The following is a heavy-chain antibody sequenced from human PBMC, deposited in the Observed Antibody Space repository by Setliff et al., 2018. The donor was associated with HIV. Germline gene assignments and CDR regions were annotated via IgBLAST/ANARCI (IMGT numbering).Heavy chain of an antibody. D-gene: IGHD5-12*01. V-gene: IGHV3-7*05. CDR2: IKQDGSEE. CDR1: GFTFSRYW. CDR3: ARDSLVAAMGASAFDI. Sequence: LRLSCAASGFTFSRYWMTWVRQAPGKGLEWVANIKQDGSEEHYGDSVKGRFTITRDNAENSLYLQMNSLRVEDTAVYYCARDSLVAAMGASAFDIWGHGTMVTVS. J-gene: IGHJ3*02.